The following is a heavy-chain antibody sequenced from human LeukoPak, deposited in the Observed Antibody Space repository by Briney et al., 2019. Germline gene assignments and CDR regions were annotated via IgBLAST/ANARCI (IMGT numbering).Heavy chain of an antibody. CDR1: GFSISNYW. D-gene: IGHD3-3*01. V-gene: IGHV3-7*01. CDR2: IKEDGSEK. CDR3: ARDESGPAY. Sequence: GGSLRHSCAASGFSISNYWMTWVRQAPGKGLEWVANIKEDGSEKYYVDSVKGRFTISRDNAKNSVYLQMNSLRAEDTALYYCARDESGPAYWGQGTLVTVSS. J-gene: IGHJ4*02.